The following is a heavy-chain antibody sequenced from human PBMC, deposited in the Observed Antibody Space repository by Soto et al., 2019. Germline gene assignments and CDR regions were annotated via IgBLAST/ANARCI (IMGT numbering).Heavy chain of an antibody. D-gene: IGHD3-22*01. J-gene: IGHJ3*01. CDR3: ATARGSSSDFNATAAFDF. CDR2: ISGSGGGT. Sequence: EVQLLDSGGGLVQPGGSLRLSCAASGFTFSSYAMSWVHQAPGKGLEWVSSISGSGGGTYYADSVKGRFTISRDNSKNTLLLQMISLRADDTSMYYCATARGSSSDFNATAAFDFWCQGTVVTVPS. CDR1: GFTFSSYA. V-gene: IGHV3-23*01.